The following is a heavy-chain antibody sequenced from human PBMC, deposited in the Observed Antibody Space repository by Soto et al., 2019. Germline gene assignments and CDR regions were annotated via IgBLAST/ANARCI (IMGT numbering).Heavy chain of an antibody. CDR2: VYHTGAT. CDR1: HTSVSSSH. Sequence: SLTMPLTWTASHTSVSSSHWRWSRKSTERGLEWIAHVYHTGATNYNPSLKSRVSISLGTSKGQFSLNLTSLTTADTAVYFCARGVNRYSNVASGVGCFYFWGQGSLVTVSS. D-gene: IGHD5-12*01. J-gene: IGHJ4*02. CDR3: ARGVNRYSNVASGVGCFYF. V-gene: IGHV4-59*02.